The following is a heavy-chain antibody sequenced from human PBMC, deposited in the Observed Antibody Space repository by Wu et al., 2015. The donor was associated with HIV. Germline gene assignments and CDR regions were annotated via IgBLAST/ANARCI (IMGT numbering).Heavy chain of an antibody. CDR3: ARDAVREGYYYLDV. CDR2: IIPTSRTT. CDR1: GGTFKSYS. Sequence: QVHLVQSGAEVNKPGSSVKVSCKASGGTFKSYSISWVRQAPGQGLEWMGRIIPTSRTTNYAQKLQGRVMISADESTTTAYMELSSLTSDDTAVYYCARDAVREGYYYLDVWGQGTMVTVSS. V-gene: IGHV1-69*13. J-gene: IGHJ6*02. D-gene: IGHD3-10*01.